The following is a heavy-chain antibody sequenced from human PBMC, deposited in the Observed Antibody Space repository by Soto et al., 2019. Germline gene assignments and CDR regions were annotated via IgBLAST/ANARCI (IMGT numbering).Heavy chain of an antibody. Sequence: GGSLRLSCAASGFTFSSYAMSWVRQASGKGLEWVSLISGSGGSAYYADSVKGRFTISRDNSKNTLYLQMNSLRAEDTAVYYCAKDSRPYGSAYGMAVWGQGTSVTVSS. CDR1: GFTFSSYA. CDR3: AKDSRPYGSAYGMAV. D-gene: IGHD3-10*01. J-gene: IGHJ6*02. CDR2: ISGSGGSA. V-gene: IGHV3-23*01.